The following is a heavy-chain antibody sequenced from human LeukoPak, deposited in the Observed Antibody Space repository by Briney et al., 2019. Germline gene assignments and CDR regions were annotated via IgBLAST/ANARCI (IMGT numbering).Heavy chain of an antibody. CDR3: AKVLSSSWGYFGF. J-gene: IGHJ4*02. CDR1: RFIFSSYA. D-gene: IGHD6-13*01. CDR2: ISYDGSNK. V-gene: IGHV3-30-3*01. Sequence: GGSLRLSCAGSRFIFSSYAMHWVRQAPGKGLEWVAVISYDGSNKYYADSVKGRFTISRDNSKNTLYLQMNSLRVEDTALYYCAKVLSSSWGYFGFWGQGTLVTVSS.